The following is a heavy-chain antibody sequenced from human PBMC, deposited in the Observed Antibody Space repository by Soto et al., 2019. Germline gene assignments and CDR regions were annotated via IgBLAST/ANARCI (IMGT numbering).Heavy chain of an antibody. D-gene: IGHD7-27*01. Sequence: PSETLSLTCSVSSGSISTSGYYWGWIRQPPGTGLEWIGGISYSGSTYYNPSLKSRVTISVDTSKNQFSLKLSSVTAADTAVYYCARRWGTSFDFWGQGTLVTVSS. J-gene: IGHJ4*02. CDR2: ISYSGST. CDR1: SGSISTSGYY. CDR3: ARRWGTSFDF. V-gene: IGHV4-39*07.